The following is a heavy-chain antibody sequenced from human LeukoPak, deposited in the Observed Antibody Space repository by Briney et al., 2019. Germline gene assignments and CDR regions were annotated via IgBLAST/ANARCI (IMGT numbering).Heavy chain of an antibody. Sequence: SGGSLRLSCAASGFTVSSNYMSWVRQAPGKGLEWVSVISSAGNTYYADSVKGRFTISRDNSKDMLFLQMNSLRAEDTAIYYCARDMQLSTWGLGTMVTVSS. CDR3: ARDMQLST. CDR1: GFTVSSNY. CDR2: ISSAGNT. J-gene: IGHJ3*01. V-gene: IGHV3-53*01. D-gene: IGHD3-16*02.